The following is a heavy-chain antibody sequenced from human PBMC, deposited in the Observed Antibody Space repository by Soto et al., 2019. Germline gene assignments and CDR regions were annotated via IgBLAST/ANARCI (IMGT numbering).Heavy chain of an antibody. Sequence: PGGSLRVSCAASGFTFSNAWMNWVRQAQGKGLEWVGRIKSKTDGGTTDYAAPVKGRFTISRDDSKNTLYLQMNSLKTEDTAVYYCTTDFHGLGPGLSGMDVWGQGTTVTVSS. CDR1: GFTFSNAW. V-gene: IGHV3-15*07. CDR2: IKSKTDGGTT. CDR3: TTDFHGLGPGLSGMDV. D-gene: IGHD3-10*01. J-gene: IGHJ6*02.